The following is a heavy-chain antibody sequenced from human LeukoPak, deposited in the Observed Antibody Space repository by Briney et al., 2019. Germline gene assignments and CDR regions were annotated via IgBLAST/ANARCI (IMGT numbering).Heavy chain of an antibody. CDR2: VTSQAFDGRI. V-gene: IGHV3-49*04. CDR3: TRNGRGCSSTSCYAGRFDP. J-gene: IGHJ5*02. Sequence: GWSLRLSCTASGFNFGAYAMSWVRQAPGKGLEWVGFVTSQAFDGRIEYAASVRGRFTISRDDSKSTAYLQMNSLKTEDTAVYFCTRNGRGCSSTSCYAGRFDPWGQGTQVTVSS. D-gene: IGHD2-2*01. CDR1: GFNFGAYA.